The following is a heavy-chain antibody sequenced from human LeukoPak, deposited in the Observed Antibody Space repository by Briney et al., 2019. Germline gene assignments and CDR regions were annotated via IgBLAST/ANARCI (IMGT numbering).Heavy chain of an antibody. Sequence: PSETLSLTCAVYGGSFSGYYWSWIRQPPGKGLEWIGEINHSGSTNYNPSLKSRVTISVDTSKNQFSLKLSSVAAADTAVYYCARGPYDYVWGSFTYWGQGTLVTVSS. CDR1: GGSFSGYY. CDR3: ARGPYDYVWGSFTY. CDR2: INHSGST. D-gene: IGHD3-16*01. J-gene: IGHJ4*02. V-gene: IGHV4-34*01.